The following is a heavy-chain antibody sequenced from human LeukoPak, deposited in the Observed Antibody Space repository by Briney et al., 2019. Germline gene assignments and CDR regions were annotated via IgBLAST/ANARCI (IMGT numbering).Heavy chain of an antibody. V-gene: IGHV4-34*01. CDR1: GGSFSGYY. CDR3: ARGQGDCSGGSCYLFDY. CDR2: INHSGST. Sequence: SETLSLTCAAYGGSFSGYYWSWIRQPPGKGLEWIGEINHSGSTNYNPSLKSRVTISVDTSKNQFSLKLSSVTAADTAVYYCARGQGDCSGGSCYLFDYWGQGTLVTVSS. D-gene: IGHD2-15*01. J-gene: IGHJ4*02.